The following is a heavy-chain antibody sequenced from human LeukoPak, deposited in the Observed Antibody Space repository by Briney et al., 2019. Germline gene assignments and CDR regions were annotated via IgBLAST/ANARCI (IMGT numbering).Heavy chain of an antibody. Sequence: GGSLRLSCAASGFTFSSYSMNWVRQAPGKGLEWVSYISSSSSTIYYADSVKGRFTISRDDAKNSVYLQMDSLRADDTAVYYCAREGSLGWGQGTMVTVSS. CDR2: ISSSSSTI. V-gene: IGHV3-48*04. D-gene: IGHD3-10*01. CDR3: AREGSLG. J-gene: IGHJ3*01. CDR1: GFTFSSYS.